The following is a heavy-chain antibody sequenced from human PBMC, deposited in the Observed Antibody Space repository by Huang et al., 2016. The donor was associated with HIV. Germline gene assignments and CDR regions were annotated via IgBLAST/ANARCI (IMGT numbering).Heavy chain of an antibody. Sequence: QVQLQQWGAGLLKPSETLSLTCAVYGGSVSGHYWGWIRQPPGKGLEWIAEINDKGYTNYNPSLKSRVTISVHTSRNQFSLKLNSVTAADAAVYYCARASWYEPRSWYFGLWGRGTLVTVSS. CDR2: INDKGYT. V-gene: IGHV4-34*01. CDR1: GGSVSGHY. D-gene: IGHD6-13*01. CDR3: ARASWYEPRSWYFGL. J-gene: IGHJ2*01.